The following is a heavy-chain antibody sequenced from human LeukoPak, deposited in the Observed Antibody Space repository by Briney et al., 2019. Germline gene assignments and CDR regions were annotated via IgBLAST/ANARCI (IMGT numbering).Heavy chain of an antibody. CDR3: ARGPWFGES. V-gene: IGHV4-34*01. J-gene: IGHJ5*02. CDR2: INHSGST. CDR1: GFTFSDYY. Sequence: PGGSLRLSCAASGFTFSDYYMSWIRQPPGKGLEWIGEINHSGSTNYNPSLKSRVTISVDTSNNQFSLKLSSVTAADTAVYYCARGPWFGESWGQGTLVTVSS. D-gene: IGHD3-10*01.